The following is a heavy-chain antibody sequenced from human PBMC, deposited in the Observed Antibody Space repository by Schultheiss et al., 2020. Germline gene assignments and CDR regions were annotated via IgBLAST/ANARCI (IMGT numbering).Heavy chain of an antibody. CDR3: ARDLSVSVGPNWFDP. CDR2: INHSGST. J-gene: IGHJ5*02. Sequence: SQTLSLTCTVSGGSISSSSYYWGWIRQPPGKGLEWIGEINHSGSTNYNPSLRSRLTMSVDTSKNQFSLKLSSVAAADTAVYYCARDLSVSVGPNWFDPWGQGTLVTVSS. V-gene: IGHV4-39*07. D-gene: IGHD5/OR15-5a*01. CDR1: GGSISSSSYY.